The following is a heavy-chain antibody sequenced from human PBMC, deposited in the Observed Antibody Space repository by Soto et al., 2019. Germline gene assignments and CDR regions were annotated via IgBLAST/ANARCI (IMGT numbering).Heavy chain of an antibody. J-gene: IGHJ5*02. CDR2: IYYSGST. V-gene: IGHV4-59*01. CDR3: ARDPSAAGTMWFDP. Sequence: QVQLQESGPGLVKPSETLSLTCTVSDGSISSYYWSWIRQPPGKGLEWIGHIYYSGSTNYNPSLKSRVTISVDTSKYRFSLKMNSVTAADTAVYYCARDPSAAGTMWFDPWGQGTLVTVSS. D-gene: IGHD6-13*01. CDR1: DGSISSYY.